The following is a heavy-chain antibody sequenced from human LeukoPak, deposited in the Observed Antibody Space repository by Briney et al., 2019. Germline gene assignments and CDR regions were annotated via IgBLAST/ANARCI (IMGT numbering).Heavy chain of an antibody. J-gene: IGHJ4*02. CDR1: GYTFTGYY. CDR3: ARSPDILTGENFDY. Sequence: ASVKVSCKASGYTFTGYYMHWVRQAPGQGVEWMGWINLNSGGTNDAQKFQDRVTMTRDTSISTAYMELSRLRFDDTPVYYCARSPDILTGENFDYWGQGTLVTVSS. D-gene: IGHD3-9*01. V-gene: IGHV1-2*02. CDR2: INLNSGGT.